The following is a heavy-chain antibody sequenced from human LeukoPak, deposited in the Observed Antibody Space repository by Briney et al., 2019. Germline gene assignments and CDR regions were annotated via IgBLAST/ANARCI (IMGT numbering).Heavy chain of an antibody. CDR1: GFTFSSYG. V-gene: IGHV3-33*01. CDR2: IWYDGSNK. D-gene: IGHD6-13*01. CDR3: ARATSSSWFVLGY. Sequence: GGSLRLSCAASGFTFSSYGMHWVRQAPGKGLEWVAVIWYDGSNKYYADSVKCRFTISRDNSKNTLYLQMNSLRAEDTAVYYCARATSSSWFVLGYWGQGTLVTVSS. J-gene: IGHJ4*02.